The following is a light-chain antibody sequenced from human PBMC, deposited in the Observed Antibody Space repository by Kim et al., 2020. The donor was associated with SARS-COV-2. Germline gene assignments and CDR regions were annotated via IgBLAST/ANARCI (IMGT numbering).Light chain of an antibody. Sequence: GQSITISCTGTSGDVGGYSYVSWYQQHPGKAPKLMIYDVSSRPSGVSNRFSGSKSGNTASLTISGLQAEDEADYYCSSYTRSSTRVFGTGTKVTVL. CDR2: DVS. V-gene: IGLV2-14*03. J-gene: IGLJ1*01. CDR3: SSYTRSSTRV. CDR1: SGDVGGYSY.